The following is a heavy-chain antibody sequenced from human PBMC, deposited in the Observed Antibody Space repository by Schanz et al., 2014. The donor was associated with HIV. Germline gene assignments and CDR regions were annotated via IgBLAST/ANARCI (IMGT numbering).Heavy chain of an antibody. V-gene: IGHV3-30*18. Sequence: QVQLVESGGGVVQPGRSLRLSCAASGFTFRTHGIHWVRQAPAKGLEWEAVSSHDGSVKFYGDSVKGRFTISRDNSKNTLYLQMNSLRVEDTAVYYCAKNGDYAFYYFDYWGQGTLVTVSS. CDR3: AKNGDYAFYYFDY. J-gene: IGHJ4*02. D-gene: IGHD4-17*01. CDR1: GFTFRTHG. CDR2: SSHDGSVK.